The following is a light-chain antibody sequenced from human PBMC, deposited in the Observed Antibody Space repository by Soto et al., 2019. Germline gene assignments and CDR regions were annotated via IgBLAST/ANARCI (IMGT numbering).Light chain of an antibody. V-gene: IGKV1-17*03. CDR3: LQHNSYPRT. CDR2: AAS. J-gene: IGKJ1*01. CDR1: QTISTW. Sequence: RVTITCRASQTISTWMAWYQQKPGKAPKRLIYAASSLQSGVPSRFSGSGSGTEFTLTISSLQPEDFATYYCLQHNSYPRTFGQGTKVDIK.